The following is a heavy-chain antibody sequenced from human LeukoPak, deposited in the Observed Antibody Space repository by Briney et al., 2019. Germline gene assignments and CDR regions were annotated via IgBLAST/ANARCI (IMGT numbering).Heavy chain of an antibody. V-gene: IGHV1-18*04. CDR3: ARDRALIYYYGMDV. Sequence: ASVKVSCKASGYTFTNYGLNWVRQAPGQGLEWMGWVSPYSGITDYAQKLQPRVTMTTDSSTSTVYMELRSLISDDTAVYYCARDRALIYYYGMDVWGQGTTVTVSS. D-gene: IGHD3-10*01. CDR1: GYTFTNYG. J-gene: IGHJ6*02. CDR2: VSPYSGIT.